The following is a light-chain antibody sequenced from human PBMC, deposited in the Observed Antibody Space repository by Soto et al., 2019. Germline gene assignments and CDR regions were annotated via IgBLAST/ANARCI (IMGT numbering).Light chain of an antibody. CDR1: QSVSSN. V-gene: IGKV3-15*01. CDR2: GAS. CDR3: QQYNNWPLT. J-gene: IGKJ4*01. Sequence: EIVMTQSPDTLSVSPGERATLSCRASQSVSSNLAWFQQKPGQAPRLLIYGASTRATGIPGRFSGSGSGIEFTLTISSLQSEDFAVYYCQQYNNWPLTFGGGTKVEIK.